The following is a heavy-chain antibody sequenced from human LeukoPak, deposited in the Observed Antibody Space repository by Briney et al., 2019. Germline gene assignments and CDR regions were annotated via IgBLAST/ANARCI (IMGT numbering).Heavy chain of an antibody. CDR1: GYTFTSYG. J-gene: IGHJ5*02. CDR2: ISAYNGNT. V-gene: IGHV1-18*01. Sequence: ASVKVSCKASGYTFTSYGISWVRQAPGQGLEWMGWISAYNGNTNYAQKLQGRVTMTTDTSTSTAYMELRSLRSDDTAVYYCARGQRSGWRHRRYNWFDPWGQGTLVTVSS. CDR3: ARGQRSGWRHRRYNWFDP. D-gene: IGHD6-19*01.